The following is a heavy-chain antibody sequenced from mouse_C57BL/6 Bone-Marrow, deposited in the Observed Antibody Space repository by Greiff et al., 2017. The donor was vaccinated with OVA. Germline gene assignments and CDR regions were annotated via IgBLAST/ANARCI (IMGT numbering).Heavy chain of an antibody. J-gene: IGHJ2*01. CDR3: AREGYYGSRWYFDY. CDR2: ISYDGSN. D-gene: IGHD1-1*01. Sequence: EVQLQQSGPGLVKPSQSLSLTCSVTGYSITSGYYWNWIRQFPGNKLEWMGYISYDGSNNYNPSLKNRISITRDTSKNQFFLKLNSVTTEDTATYYCAREGYYGSRWYFDYWGQGTTLTVSS. V-gene: IGHV3-6*01. CDR1: GYSITSGYY.